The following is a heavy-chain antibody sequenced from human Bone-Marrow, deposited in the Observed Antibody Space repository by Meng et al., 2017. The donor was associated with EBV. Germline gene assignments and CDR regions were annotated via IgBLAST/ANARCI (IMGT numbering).Heavy chain of an antibody. J-gene: IGHJ5*02. CDR1: GFTFSSYW. CDR3: ARGGPYSSGWRNWFDP. Sequence: EVQLVEXXXGXVXXGGXLRLSCAASGFTFSSYWMHWVRQAPGKGLVWVSRINSDGSSTSYADSVKGRFTISRDNAKNTLYLQMNSLRAEDTAVYYCARGGPYSSGWRNWFDPWGQGTLVTVSS. D-gene: IGHD6-19*01. V-gene: IGHV3-74*01. CDR2: INSDGSST.